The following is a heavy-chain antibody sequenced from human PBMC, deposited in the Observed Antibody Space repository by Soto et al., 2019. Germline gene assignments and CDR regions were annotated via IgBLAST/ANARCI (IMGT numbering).Heavy chain of an antibody. CDR3: ARVPGTLNHDYYYYGMDV. J-gene: IGHJ6*02. Sequence: SQTLSLSCAISGDSVSSNSAAWNWIRQSPSRGLEWLGRTYYRSKWYNDYAVSVKSRITINPDTSKNQFSLQLNSVTPEDTAVYYCARVPGTLNHDYYYYGMDVWGQGTTVTVSS. CDR2: TYYRSKWYN. V-gene: IGHV6-1*01. D-gene: IGHD1-7*01. CDR1: GDSVSSNSAA.